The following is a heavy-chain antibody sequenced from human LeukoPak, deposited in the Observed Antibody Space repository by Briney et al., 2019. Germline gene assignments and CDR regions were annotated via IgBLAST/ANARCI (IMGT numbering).Heavy chain of an antibody. CDR1: GYTFTGYY. CDR2: INPNTGGT. D-gene: IGHD5-12*01. J-gene: IGHJ5*02. CDR3: ARPDLGGYDFVSWFDP. Sequence: ASVKVSCKASGYTFTGYYMQWVRQAPGQGLEWMGRINPNTGGTNYAQKFQGRVTITRDTSASTAYMELSSLRSEDTAVYYCARPDLGGYDFVSWFDPWGQGTLVTVSS. V-gene: IGHV1-2*06.